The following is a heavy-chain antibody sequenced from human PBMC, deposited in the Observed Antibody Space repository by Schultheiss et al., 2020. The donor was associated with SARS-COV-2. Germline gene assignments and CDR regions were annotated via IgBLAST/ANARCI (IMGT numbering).Heavy chain of an antibody. CDR3: ASSGSYYDVDYFDY. CDR1: GYTFTGYY. V-gene: IGHV1-2*04. D-gene: IGHD1-26*01. Sequence: ASVKVSCKASGYTFTGYYMHWVRQAPGQGLEWMGWINPNSGGTNYAQKFQGWVTMTRDTSISTAYMELSSLRAEETAVYYCASSGSYYDVDYFDYWGQGTLVTVSS. CDR2: INPNSGGT. J-gene: IGHJ4*02.